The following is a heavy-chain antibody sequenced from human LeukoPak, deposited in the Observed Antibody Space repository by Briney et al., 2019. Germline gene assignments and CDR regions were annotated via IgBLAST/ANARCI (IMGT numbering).Heavy chain of an antibody. D-gene: IGHD4-17*01. Sequence: GGSLRLSCAASGFTFSSYEMNWVRQAPGKGLEWVANIKQDGSEKYYVDSVKGRFTISRDNAKNSLYLQMNSLRAEDTAVYYCARGAPDDYGDYDWFDPWGQGTLVTVSS. J-gene: IGHJ5*02. V-gene: IGHV3-7*04. CDR2: IKQDGSEK. CDR3: ARGAPDDYGDYDWFDP. CDR1: GFTFSSYE.